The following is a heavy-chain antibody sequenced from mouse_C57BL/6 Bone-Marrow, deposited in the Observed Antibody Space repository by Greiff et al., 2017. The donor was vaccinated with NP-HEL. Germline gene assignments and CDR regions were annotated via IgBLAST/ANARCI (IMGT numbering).Heavy chain of an antibody. Sequence: QVQLQQSGAELARPGASVKLSCKASGYTFTSYGISWVKQRTGQGLEWIGEIYPRSGNTYYNEKFKGKATLTADKSSSTAYMELRSLTSEDSAVYFCARGPYYSNYGYFDYWGQGTTLTVSS. V-gene: IGHV1-81*01. CDR3: ARGPYYSNYGYFDY. CDR1: GYTFTSYG. J-gene: IGHJ2*01. D-gene: IGHD2-5*01. CDR2: IYPRSGNT.